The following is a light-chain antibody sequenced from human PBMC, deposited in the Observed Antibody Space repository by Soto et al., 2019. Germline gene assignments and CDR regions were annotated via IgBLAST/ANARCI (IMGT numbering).Light chain of an antibody. CDR1: QSVSSN. V-gene: IGKV3D-15*01. Sequence: EIVMTQSPATLSGSPGERATLSCRASQSVSSNLAWYQQKPGQAPRLLIYAASSTATGIHARFSGSGSGTDFTLTITGLEPEDFAVYYCXQFHTSRTCGQGTKVDIK. CDR2: AAS. J-gene: IGKJ1*01. CDR3: XQFHTSRT.